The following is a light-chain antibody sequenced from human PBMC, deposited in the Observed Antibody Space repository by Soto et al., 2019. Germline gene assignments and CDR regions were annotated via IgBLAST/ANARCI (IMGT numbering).Light chain of an antibody. Sequence: EIVMTQSPATLSVSPGERATLSCRASQSVSSNLAWYQQKPGHAPRLLIYGASTRATGIPARFSGSGSGTEFTLTISSLQSEDFAVYYCQQYNNWPPRTFGQGTKLEIK. J-gene: IGKJ2*01. CDR2: GAS. CDR1: QSVSSN. CDR3: QQYNNWPPRT. V-gene: IGKV3-15*01.